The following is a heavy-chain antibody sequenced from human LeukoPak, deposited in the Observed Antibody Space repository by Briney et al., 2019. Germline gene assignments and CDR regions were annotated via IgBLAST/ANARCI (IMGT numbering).Heavy chain of an antibody. J-gene: IGHJ5*02. Sequence: ASVKVSCKASGYTFTDYFMNWMRQAPGQRLEWMGWINAGNGNTKYSQKLQGRVTITRDTSSSTAYMQLSSLRSEDTAVYYCAREGRLKAYCGGDCYSGWSTWGQGTLVTVSS. CDR2: INAGNGNT. CDR1: GYTFTDYF. V-gene: IGHV1/OR15-3*02. CDR3: AREGRLKAYCGGDCYSGWST. D-gene: IGHD2-21*02.